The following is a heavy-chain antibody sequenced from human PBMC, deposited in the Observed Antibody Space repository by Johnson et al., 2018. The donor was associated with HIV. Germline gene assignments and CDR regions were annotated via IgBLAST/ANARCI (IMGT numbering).Heavy chain of an antibody. J-gene: IGHJ3*02. V-gene: IGHV3-30-3*01. CDR1: GFTFSSYA. D-gene: IGHD3-10*01. Sequence: QVQLVESGGGVVQPGRSLRLSCAASGFTFSSYAMHWVRQAPGKGLEWVTIISYDGSNKYYEDSVKGRFTISRDNSKNTLYLQMNSLRAEDTAVYYCAKDPGWFGELGDAFDIWGQGTMVTVSS. CDR2: ISYDGSNK. CDR3: AKDPGWFGELGDAFDI.